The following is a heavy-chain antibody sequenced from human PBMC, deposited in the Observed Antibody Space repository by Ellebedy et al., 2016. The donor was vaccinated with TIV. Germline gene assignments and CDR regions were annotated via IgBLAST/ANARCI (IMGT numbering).Heavy chain of an antibody. D-gene: IGHD3-10*01. J-gene: IGHJ4*02. CDR3: TRDPETYYYGSGRDY. CDR1: GFTFGDYA. CDR2: IRTRAYGGTT. V-gene: IGHV3-49*03. Sequence: GESLKISXAASGFTFGDYAIHWFRQAPGKGLEWVVFIRTRAYGGTTQYAASVKGRFTISRDDSKNIAYLQMNSLQTEDTAVYYCTRDPETYYYGSGRDYWGQGTLVRVSS.